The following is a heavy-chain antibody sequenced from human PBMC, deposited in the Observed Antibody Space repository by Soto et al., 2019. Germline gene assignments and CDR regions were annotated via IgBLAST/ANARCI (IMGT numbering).Heavy chain of an antibody. D-gene: IGHD2-15*01. J-gene: IGHJ4*02. CDR1: GFSFRNYG. V-gene: IGHV3-30*18. CDR2: ISYEGSRI. CDR3: AKDHGGGNFFPYFDL. Sequence: PGGSLRLSCAASGFSFRNYGMHWVRQAPGKGLEWVAVISYEGSRISYAASVKGRFTISRDNSKNAVFLQMNRLTPDDTAVYSCAKDHGGGNFFPYFDLWGQGTLVTVSS.